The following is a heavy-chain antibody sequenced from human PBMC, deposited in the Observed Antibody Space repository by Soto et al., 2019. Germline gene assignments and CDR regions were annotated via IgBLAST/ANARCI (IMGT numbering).Heavy chain of an antibody. D-gene: IGHD3-10*01. Sequence: ASMRVSCKASGYTFTSYYMHCVRQAPGQGRERMGIIHPSGGSTSYAQKFQGRVTMTRDTSTSTVYMELSSLRSEDTAVYYCARGYYGSGSYYSYYYYYMDVWGKGTTVTVSS. J-gene: IGHJ6*03. CDR2: IHPSGGST. V-gene: IGHV1-46*03. CDR3: ARGYYGSGSYYSYYYYYMDV. CDR1: GYTFTSYY.